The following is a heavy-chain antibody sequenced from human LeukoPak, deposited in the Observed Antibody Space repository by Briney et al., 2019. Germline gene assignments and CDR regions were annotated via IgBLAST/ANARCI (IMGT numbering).Heavy chain of an antibody. CDR1: GGSISSGGYY. D-gene: IGHD2-2*01. Sequence: TPSQTLSLTCTVSGGSISSGGYYWSWIRQHPGKGLEWIGYIHYSGSTYYNPSLKSRVTISVDTSKNQFSLKLSSVTAADTAVYYCAREMTFGCSSTSCPLYYYYGMDVWGQGTTVTVSS. J-gene: IGHJ6*02. CDR2: IHYSGST. V-gene: IGHV4-31*03. CDR3: AREMTFGCSSTSCPLYYYYGMDV.